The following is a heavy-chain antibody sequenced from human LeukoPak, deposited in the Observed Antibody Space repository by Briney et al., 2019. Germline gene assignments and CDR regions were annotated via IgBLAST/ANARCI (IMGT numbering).Heavy chain of an antibody. CDR3: ARIDDSSGYGYYFDY. CDR1: GYRFTSYW. CDR2: IYPGDSDT. D-gene: IGHD3-22*01. Sequence: GEALKISCKGSGYRFTSYWIGWVRQMPGKGLEGMGIIYPGDSDTRYSPSFQGQVTISADKSISTAYLQWSSLKASDTAMYYCARIDDSSGYGYYFDYWGQGTLVTVSS. J-gene: IGHJ4*02. V-gene: IGHV5-51*01.